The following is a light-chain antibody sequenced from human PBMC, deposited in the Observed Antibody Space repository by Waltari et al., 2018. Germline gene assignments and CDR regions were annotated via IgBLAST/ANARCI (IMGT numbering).Light chain of an antibody. J-gene: IGLJ2*01. CDR1: SSDVGSYDY. CDR3: SSHTSNNVVV. V-gene: IGLV2-14*01. CDR2: DVS. Sequence: QSALTQPASVSGSPGQSITISCTGTSSDVGSYDYVSWYQQHPGKAPKVMIYDVSNRPSGVSNRFSCSKSGNTASLTISGLQAEDEADYYCSSHTSNNVVVFGGGTKLTVL.